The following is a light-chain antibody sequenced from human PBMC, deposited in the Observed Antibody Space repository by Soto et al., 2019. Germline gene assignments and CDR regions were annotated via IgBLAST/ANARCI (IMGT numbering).Light chain of an antibody. CDR2: LCY. Sequence: DIGMTQSPLSLPVTPGEPASISCRSSESLLHRNGYNYLDWYLQKPGQSPQILIYLCYNRAYGVPDRFSGSEAGTEFKQKISRVEAADVGVYYCMQARRSRTFGHGTKLESK. CDR1: ESLLHRNGYNY. CDR3: MQARRSRT. J-gene: IGKJ2*02. V-gene: IGKV2-28*01.